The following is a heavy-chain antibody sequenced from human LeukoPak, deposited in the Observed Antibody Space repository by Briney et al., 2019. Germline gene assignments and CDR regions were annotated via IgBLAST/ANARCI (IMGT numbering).Heavy chain of an antibody. CDR2: ISGSGGST. J-gene: IGHJ6*02. D-gene: IGHD3-3*01. CDR1: GFTFSSYA. CDR3: AKGGKDDFWSGYYRNYYGMDV. Sequence: GGSLRLSCAASGFTFSSYAMSWVRQAPGKGLEWVSAISGSGGSTYYADSVKGRFTISRDNSKNTLYLQMNSLRAEDTAVYYCAKGGKDDFWSGYYRNYYGMDVWGQGTTVTVSS. V-gene: IGHV3-23*01.